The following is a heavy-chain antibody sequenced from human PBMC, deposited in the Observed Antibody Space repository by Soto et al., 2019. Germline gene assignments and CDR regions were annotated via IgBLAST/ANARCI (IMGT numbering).Heavy chain of an antibody. V-gene: IGHV3-15*07. CDR1: GFTFSNAW. J-gene: IGHJ6*02. CDR3: TTEVVGAIYYYGMDV. CDR2: IKSKTDGGTT. D-gene: IGHD1-26*01. Sequence: GGSPRLSCAASGFTFSNAWMNWVRQAPGKGLEWVGRIKSKTDGGTTDYAAPVKGRFTISRDDSKNTLYLQMNSLKTEDTAVYYCTTEVVGAIYYYGMDVWGQGTTVTVSS.